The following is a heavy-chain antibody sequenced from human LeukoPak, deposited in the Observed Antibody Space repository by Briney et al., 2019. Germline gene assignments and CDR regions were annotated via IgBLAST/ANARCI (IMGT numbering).Heavy chain of an antibody. CDR3: ARGWIEMPTVYFDY. CDR2: IIAILGIA. Sequence: SVKVSCKASVGTXSSYAISWVRQAPGQGLEWMGRIIAILGIANYAQKFQGRVTITADKSTSTAYMELSSLRSEDTAVYYCARGWIEMPTVYFDYWGQGTLVSVSS. D-gene: IGHD5-24*01. CDR1: VGTXSSYA. V-gene: IGHV1-69*04. J-gene: IGHJ4*02.